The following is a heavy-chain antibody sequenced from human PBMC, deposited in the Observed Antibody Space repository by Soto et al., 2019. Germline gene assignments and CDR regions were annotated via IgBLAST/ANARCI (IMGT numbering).Heavy chain of an antibody. V-gene: IGHV3-7*01. D-gene: IGHD2-15*01. CDR3: ATYCSGGSCYSYDY. Sequence: EVQLVESGGGLVQPGGSLRLSCEASGFTFTSYWMTWVRQAPGKGLEWVANINQDGSEQYYVDSVKGRFTISRDNAKNSLYLQMNSLRAEDTAVYYCATYCSGGSCYSYDYWGQGTLVTVSS. CDR1: GFTFTSYW. J-gene: IGHJ4*02. CDR2: INQDGSEQ.